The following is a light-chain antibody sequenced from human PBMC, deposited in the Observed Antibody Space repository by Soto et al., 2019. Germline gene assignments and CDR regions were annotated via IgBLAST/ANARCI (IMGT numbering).Light chain of an antibody. Sequence: QSVLTQPRSVSGSPGQSVTISCTGTSSDVGGYNYVSWYQQHPGKAPKLMIYDVSKRPSGVPDRFSGSKSGNTASLTISGLQAEDEADYYCCSYAGSVVVFGTGTKLTVL. CDR1: SSDVGGYNY. CDR2: DVS. CDR3: CSYAGSVVV. V-gene: IGLV2-11*01. J-gene: IGLJ1*01.